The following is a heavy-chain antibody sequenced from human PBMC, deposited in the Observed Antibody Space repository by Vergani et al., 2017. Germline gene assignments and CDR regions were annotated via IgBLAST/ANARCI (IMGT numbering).Heavy chain of an antibody. CDR2: IIPIFGTA. CDR3: ARVVSRGILAKLAWFDP. D-gene: IGHD3-9*01. V-gene: IGHV1-69*12. J-gene: IGHJ5*02. Sequence: QVQLVQSGAEVKKPGSSVKVSCKASGGTFSSYAISWVRQAPGQGLEWMGGIIPIFGTANYAQKFQGRVTITADESTSTAYMELSSLRSEDTAVYYCARVVSRGILAKLAWFDPWGQGTLVTVS. CDR1: GGTFSSYA.